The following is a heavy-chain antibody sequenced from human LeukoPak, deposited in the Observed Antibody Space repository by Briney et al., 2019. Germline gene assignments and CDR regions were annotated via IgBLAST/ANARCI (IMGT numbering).Heavy chain of an antibody. CDR3: VKGYSSSWSGYFDS. CDR2: ITWDGYKI. Sequence: GGSLRLSCEASGFIFDDYVMYWVRQSPGKGLEWVSGITWDGYKIDYVDSVKGRFTISRDNARNSLFLQMNRVRVEDTVFYYCVKGYSSSWSGYFDSWGQGTLVTVAS. V-gene: IGHV3-9*01. J-gene: IGHJ4*02. D-gene: IGHD5-18*01. CDR1: GFIFDDYV.